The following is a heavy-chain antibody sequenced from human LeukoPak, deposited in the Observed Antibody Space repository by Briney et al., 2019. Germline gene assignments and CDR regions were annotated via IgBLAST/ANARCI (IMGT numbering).Heavy chain of an antibody. J-gene: IGHJ4*02. CDR3: AKDQYPRTYYYDSSGSPRDY. V-gene: IGHV3-30*18. CDR1: GFTFSSYG. CDR2: ISYDGSNK. D-gene: IGHD3-22*01. Sequence: PGGSLRLSCAASGFTFSSYGMHWVRQAPGKGLEWVAVISYDGSNKYYADSVKGRFTISRDNSKNTLYLQMNSLRAEDTAVYHCAKDQYPRTYYYDSSGSPRDYWGQGTLVTVSS.